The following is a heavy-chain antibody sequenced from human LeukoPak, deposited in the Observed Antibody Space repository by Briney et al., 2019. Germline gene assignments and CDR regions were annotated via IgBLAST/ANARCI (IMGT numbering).Heavy chain of an antibody. D-gene: IGHD6-19*01. Sequence: PGGSLRLSCAASGFTFSSYAMSWVRQAPGKGLEWVSTISGSGSGGSTYYADSVKGRFTISRDNSKDTLYLQRNSLRAEDTAVYYCAKLLAVTNSYYFNYWGQGTLVTVSS. J-gene: IGHJ4*02. CDR1: GFTFSSYA. V-gene: IGHV3-23*01. CDR3: AKLLAVTNSYYFNY. CDR2: ISGSGSGGST.